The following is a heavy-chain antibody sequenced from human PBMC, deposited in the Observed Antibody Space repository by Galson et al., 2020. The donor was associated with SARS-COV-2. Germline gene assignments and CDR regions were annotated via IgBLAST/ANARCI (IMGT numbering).Heavy chain of an antibody. CDR2: FDPEDGET. CDR3: ATVKVSGYSYGLSATDYYGMDV. Sequence: ASVKVSCKVSGYTLTELSMHWVRQAPGKGLEWMGGFDPEDGETIYAQKFQGRVTMTEDTSTDTAYMELSSLRSEDTAVYYCATVKVSGYSYGLSATDYYGMDVWGQGTTVTVSS. V-gene: IGHV1-24*01. D-gene: IGHD5-18*01. J-gene: IGHJ6*02. CDR1: GYTLTELS.